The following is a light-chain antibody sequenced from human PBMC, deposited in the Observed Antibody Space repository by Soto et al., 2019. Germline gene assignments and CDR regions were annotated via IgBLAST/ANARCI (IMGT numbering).Light chain of an antibody. Sequence: QSVLTQPASVSGSPGQSIAISCTGTSSDVGAYNYVSWYQQYPGKAPKLMIYDVTNRPSGVSDRFSGSKSGNTASLTISGLQAEDEADYYCSSYTTYNTAVFGTGTKVTVL. CDR1: SSDVGAYNY. CDR2: DVT. J-gene: IGLJ1*01. CDR3: SSYTTYNTAV. V-gene: IGLV2-14*03.